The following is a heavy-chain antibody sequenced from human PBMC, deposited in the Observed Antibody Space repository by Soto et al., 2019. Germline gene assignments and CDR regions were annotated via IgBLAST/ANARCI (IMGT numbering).Heavy chain of an antibody. V-gene: IGHV4-34*01. CDR3: AGRDCTGGSCYRP. Sequence: QVQLQQWGAGLLKPSETLSLTCAISGGSFSGYYWSWIRQPPGKGLEWIGEINHDGITNYNPSLKRRVTISLDTSKNQFSLKLTSVTAADTAVYYCAGRDCTGGSCYRPWGQGTLVTVSS. J-gene: IGHJ4*02. CDR1: GGSFSGYY. D-gene: IGHD2-15*01. CDR2: INHDGIT.